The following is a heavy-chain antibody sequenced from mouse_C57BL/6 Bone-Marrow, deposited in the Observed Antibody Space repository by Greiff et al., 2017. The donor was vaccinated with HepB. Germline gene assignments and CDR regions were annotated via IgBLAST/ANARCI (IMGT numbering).Heavy chain of an antibody. CDR1: GYSITSGYY. V-gene: IGHV3-6*01. CDR3: ARGYYFDY. Sequence: LMESGPGLVKPSQSLSLTCSVTGYSITSGYYWNWIRQFPGNKLEWMGYISYDGSNNYNPSLKNRISITRDTSKNQFFLKLNSVTTEDTATYYCARGYYFDYWGQGTTLTVSS. J-gene: IGHJ2*01. CDR2: ISYDGSN.